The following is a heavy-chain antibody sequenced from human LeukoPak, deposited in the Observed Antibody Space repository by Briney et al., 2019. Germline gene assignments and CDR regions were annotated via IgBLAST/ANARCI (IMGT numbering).Heavy chain of an antibody. Sequence: GGSLRLSCAASGFTFSNYGMHWVRQAPGKGLEWVAFIQFDGSNKYYADSVKGRFTISRDNSKNTLYLQMNSLRAEDTAVYYCVEDRVVINTGYFDYWGQGTLVTVSS. CDR3: VEDRVVINTGYFDY. CDR1: GFTFSNYG. J-gene: IGHJ4*02. D-gene: IGHD3-22*01. CDR2: IQFDGSNK. V-gene: IGHV3-30*02.